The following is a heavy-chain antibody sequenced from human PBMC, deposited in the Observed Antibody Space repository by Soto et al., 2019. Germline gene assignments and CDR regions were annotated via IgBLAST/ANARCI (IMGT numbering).Heavy chain of an antibody. V-gene: IGHV4-30-4*01. CDR3: ARAKKAVAGRIDY. CDR2: IYYSGST. CDR1: GGSISSGDYY. Sequence: LSLTCTVSGGSISSGDYYWSWIRQPPGKGLEWIGYIYYSGSTYYNPSLKSRVTISVDTSKNQFSLKLSSVTAADTAVYYCARAKKAVAGRIDYWGQGTLVTVSS. D-gene: IGHD6-19*01. J-gene: IGHJ4*02.